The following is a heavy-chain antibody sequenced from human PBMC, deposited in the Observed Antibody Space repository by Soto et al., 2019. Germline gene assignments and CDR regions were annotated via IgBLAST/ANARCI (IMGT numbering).Heavy chain of an antibody. CDR2: INHSGST. V-gene: IGHV4-34*01. CDR1: GGSFSGYY. D-gene: IGHD2-15*01. CDR3: ARGRGYCGGGSCPVFT. Sequence: SETLSLTCAVYGGSFSGYYWSWIRQPPGKGLEWIGEINHSGSTNYNPSLKSRVTISVDTPKNQFSLKLSSVTAADTAVDYCARGRGYCGGGSCPVFTWGQGTLVTVSS. J-gene: IGHJ5*02.